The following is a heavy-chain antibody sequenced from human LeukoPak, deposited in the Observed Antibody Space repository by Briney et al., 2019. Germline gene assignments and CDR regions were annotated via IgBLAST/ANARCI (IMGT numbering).Heavy chain of an antibody. J-gene: IGHJ5*02. V-gene: IGHV1-2*02. CDR1: GYTFSGYY. Sequence: ASVKVSCKASGYTFSGYYIFWVRRAPGQGLEWMGWINPNSGGTNYAQEFQGRDTMTRDTSITTACMELSTLRSDDTAVYYCALIGDHAWFDPWGQGTLVTVSS. D-gene: IGHD3-10*01. CDR3: ALIGDHAWFDP. CDR2: INPNSGGT.